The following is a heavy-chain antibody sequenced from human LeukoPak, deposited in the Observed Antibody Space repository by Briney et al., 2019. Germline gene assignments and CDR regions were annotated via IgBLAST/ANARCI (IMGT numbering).Heavy chain of an antibody. Sequence: PSETLSLTCTVSGGSISSYYWSWIRQPPGKGLEWIGYIYYSGSTNYNPSLKSRVTTSVDTSKNQFSLKLSSVTAADTAVYYCARAGGGWFGESESFGYWGQGTLVTVSS. J-gene: IGHJ4*02. D-gene: IGHD3-10*01. V-gene: IGHV4-59*01. CDR3: ARAGGGWFGESESFGY. CDR1: GGSISSYY. CDR2: IYYSGST.